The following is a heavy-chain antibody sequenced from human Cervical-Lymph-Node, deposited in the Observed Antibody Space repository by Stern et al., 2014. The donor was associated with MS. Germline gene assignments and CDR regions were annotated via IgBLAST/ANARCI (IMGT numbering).Heavy chain of an antibody. J-gene: IGHJ4*02. V-gene: IGHV3-33*01. CDR3: ARGHIPYAYNYLFDY. CDR2: AWYDGSTV. CDR1: GFTFSSYG. Sequence: VQLVQSGGGVVQPGTSLRLSCAASGFTFSSYGMHWVRQAPGNGLEWVALAWYDGSTVYYTNSVKGRFTISRDNSKNTLSLQMNSLTAEDTAVYYCARGHIPYAYNYLFDYWGQGTLVTVSS. D-gene: IGHD5-24*01.